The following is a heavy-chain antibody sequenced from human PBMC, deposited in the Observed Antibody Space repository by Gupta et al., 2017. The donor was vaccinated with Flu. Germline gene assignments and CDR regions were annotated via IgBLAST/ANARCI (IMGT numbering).Heavy chain of an antibody. Sequence: QAPGKGLEWVAVISYDGSNKYYADSVKGRFTISRDNSKNTLYLQMNSLRAEDTAVYYCAKDRYSGYDSGIDYWGQGTLVTVSS. CDR2: ISYDGSNK. D-gene: IGHD5-12*01. V-gene: IGHV3-30*18. CDR3: AKDRYSGYDSGIDY. J-gene: IGHJ4*02.